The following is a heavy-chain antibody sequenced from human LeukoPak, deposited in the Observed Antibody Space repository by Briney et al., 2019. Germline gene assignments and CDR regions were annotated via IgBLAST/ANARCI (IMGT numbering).Heavy chain of an antibody. D-gene: IGHD3-3*01. V-gene: IGHV4-59*11. CDR1: DGSISSHY. Sequence: SETLSLTCTVSDGSISSHYWSWIRQPPGKGLEWIGYIYYSGSTNYNPSLKSRVTISVDTSKNQFSLKLSSVTAADTAVYYCARAPTSYDFWSGYYHKGFDYWGQGTLVTVSS. CDR3: ARAPTSYDFWSGYYHKGFDY. J-gene: IGHJ4*02. CDR2: IYYSGST.